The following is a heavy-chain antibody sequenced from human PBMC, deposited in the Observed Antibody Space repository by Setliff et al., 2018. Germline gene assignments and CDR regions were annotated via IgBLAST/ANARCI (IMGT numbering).Heavy chain of an antibody. V-gene: IGHV1-2*04. D-gene: IGHD1-7*01. Sequence: ASVKVSCQASGYTFTGYYMHWVRQAPGQGLEWMGWVNPNSGDTNYAQKFQGWVTMTRDTSISTAYMELSRLRSDDTAVYYCARGPAGTYAFDIWGQGTMVTVSS. CDR3: ARGPAGTYAFDI. J-gene: IGHJ3*02. CDR1: GYTFTGYY. CDR2: VNPNSGDT.